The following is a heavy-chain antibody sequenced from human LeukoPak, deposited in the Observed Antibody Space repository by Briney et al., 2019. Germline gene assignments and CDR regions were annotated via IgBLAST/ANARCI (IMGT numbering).Heavy chain of an antibody. CDR1: GYTFTSYY. J-gene: IGHJ5*02. CDR2: INPSGGST. D-gene: IGHD3-9*01. V-gene: IGHV1-46*01. Sequence: ASVKVSCKASGYTFTSYYMHWVRQAPGQGLEWMGIINPSGGSTSYAQKFQGRVTMTRDTSTSTVYMELSSLRSEDTAVYYCARDRRYFDWFQVGWFDPWGQGTLVTVTS. CDR3: ARDRRYFDWFQVGWFDP.